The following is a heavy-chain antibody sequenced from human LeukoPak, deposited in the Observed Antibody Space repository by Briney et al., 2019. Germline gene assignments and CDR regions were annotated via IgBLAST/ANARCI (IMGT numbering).Heavy chain of an antibody. Sequence: GGSLRLSCAASGFSFNTYPMHWVRQAPGKGLEWVAVISNDGNNKYYADSVKGRFTISRDNSNNTLSLLMNGLRVEDTAVYYCARPDDSESFYRANHYWGRGTLVTVS. CDR3: ARPDDSESFYRANHY. CDR1: GFSFNTYP. J-gene: IGHJ4*02. CDR2: ISNDGNNK. V-gene: IGHV3-30*04. D-gene: IGHD3-10*01.